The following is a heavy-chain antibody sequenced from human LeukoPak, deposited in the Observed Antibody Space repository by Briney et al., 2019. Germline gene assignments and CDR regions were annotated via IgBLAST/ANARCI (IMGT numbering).Heavy chain of an antibody. CDR1: GYTFSSHS. CDR2: ISPYNGNT. J-gene: IGHJ4*02. Sequence: ASVKVSCKTSGYTFSSHSMNWGRQAPGQGLEWLGWISPYNGNTKYSQKIQGRATMITDISTSTAYLELRSLTPDDTAVYYCARGEYDLLGDYWGQGTLVNVSS. CDR3: ARGEYDLLGDY. V-gene: IGHV1-18*01. D-gene: IGHD3-10*01.